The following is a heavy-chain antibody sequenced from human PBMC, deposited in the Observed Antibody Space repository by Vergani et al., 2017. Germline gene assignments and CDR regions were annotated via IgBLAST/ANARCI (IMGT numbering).Heavy chain of an antibody. CDR1: GGSFSGYY. Sequence: QVQLQQWGAGLLKPSETLSLTCAVYGGSFSGYYWSWIRQPPGKGLEWIGEINHSGSTNYNPSLKSRVTISVDTSKNQFSLKLSSVTAADTAVYYCARGRLRSAAILDYYYYGMDVWGQGTTVTVSS. D-gene: IGHD2-2*02. CDR2: INHSGST. J-gene: IGHJ6*02. V-gene: IGHV4-34*01. CDR3: ARGRLRSAAILDYYYYGMDV.